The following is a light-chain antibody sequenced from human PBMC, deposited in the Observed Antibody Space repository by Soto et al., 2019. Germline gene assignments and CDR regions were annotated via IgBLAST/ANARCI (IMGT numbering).Light chain of an antibody. CDR3: QQFGPSLLS. CDR2: GAS. J-gene: IGKJ3*01. Sequence: ESVLTQSPGTLSLSPGERATLSCRASQSVSSKSLAWYQQKPGQAPRLLIYGASSRATGIPDRFSGSGSGTDFTLTISGLEPDDFAVYYCQQFGPSLLSFGPGTKVDI. CDR1: QSVSSKS. V-gene: IGKV3-20*01.